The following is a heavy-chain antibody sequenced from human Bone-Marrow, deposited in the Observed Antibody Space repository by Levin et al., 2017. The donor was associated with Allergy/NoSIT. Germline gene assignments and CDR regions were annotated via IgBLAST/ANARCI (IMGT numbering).Heavy chain of an antibody. CDR1: SGSLSSYANS. CDR2: MSYSGSA. CDR3: ARVGLEKVADS. V-gene: IGHV4-39*07. J-gene: IGHJ4*02. Sequence: SQTLSLTCTVSSGSLSSYANSWGWIRQPPGKGLEWIGTMSYSGSAYYNPSLQGRVTISADTSKKQFSLKLNSVTAADTAFYYCARVGLEKVADSWGQGTLVTVSS. D-gene: IGHD2-15*01.